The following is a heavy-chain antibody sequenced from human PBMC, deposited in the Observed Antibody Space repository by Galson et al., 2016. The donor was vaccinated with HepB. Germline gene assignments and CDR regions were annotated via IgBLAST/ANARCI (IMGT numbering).Heavy chain of an antibody. CDR2: ISYDGYNR. CDR1: GFAFSNSQ. J-gene: IGHJ5*02. V-gene: IGHV3-30-3*01. CDR3: VRAGRGAPLDA. D-gene: IGHD4/OR15-4a*01. Sequence: SLRLSCAASGFAFSNSQMHWVRQAPGQGLEWVAVISYDGYNRYFADAVTGRFTVSRDNSKSTLYLDINSLRAEDTAMYHCVRAGRGAPLDAWGQGTLVTVSS.